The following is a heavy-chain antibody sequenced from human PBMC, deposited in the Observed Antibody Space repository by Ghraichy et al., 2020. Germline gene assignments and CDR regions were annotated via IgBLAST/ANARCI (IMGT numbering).Heavy chain of an antibody. Sequence: LSLTCAASGFTVSSNYMSWVRQAPGKGLEWVSVIYSGGSTYYADSVKGRFTISRDNSKNTLYLQMNSLRAEDTAVYYFARDHREGYCSSTSCYYYYGMDVWGQGTTVTVSS. J-gene: IGHJ6*02. CDR3: ARDHREGYCSSTSCYYYYGMDV. CDR2: IYSGGST. V-gene: IGHV3-66*01. CDR1: GFTVSSNY. D-gene: IGHD2-2*01.